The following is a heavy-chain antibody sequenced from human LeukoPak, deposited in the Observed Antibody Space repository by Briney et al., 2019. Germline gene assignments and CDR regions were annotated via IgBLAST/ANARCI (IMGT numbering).Heavy chain of an antibody. Sequence: SETLSLTCVVYGESFSGYSWSWIRQPPGKGLEWIGEINQRRNTNYNPSLKSRVTISIDTSKNQFSLKLSSVTAADTAVYHCARADYSGGWAGGFDIWGHGTMVTVSS. D-gene: IGHD6-19*01. CDR3: ARADYSGGWAGGFDI. CDR1: GESFSGYS. V-gene: IGHV4-34*01. CDR2: INQRRNT. J-gene: IGHJ3*02.